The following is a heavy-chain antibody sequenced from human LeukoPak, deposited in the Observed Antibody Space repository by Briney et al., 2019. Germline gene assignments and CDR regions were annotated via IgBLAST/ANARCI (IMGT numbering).Heavy chain of an antibody. D-gene: IGHD3-3*01. Sequence: SETLSLTCAVYGGSFSGYYWGWIRQPPGKGLEWIGSIYYSGSAYYNPSLKSRVTISVDTSKNQFSLKLSSVTAADTAAYYCARPGDDFWSGYFDYWGQGTLVTVSS. V-gene: IGHV4-39*01. J-gene: IGHJ4*02. CDR1: GGSFSGYY. CDR2: IYYSGSA. CDR3: ARPGDDFWSGYFDY.